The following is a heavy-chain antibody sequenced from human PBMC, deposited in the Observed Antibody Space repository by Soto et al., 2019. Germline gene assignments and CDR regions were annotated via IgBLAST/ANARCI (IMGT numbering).Heavy chain of an antibody. D-gene: IGHD3-10*01. CDR3: AHSLWFGEPGSPWFDP. V-gene: IGHV2-5*01. Sequence: SGPTLVNPTQTLTLTCTFSGFSLSTSGVGVGWIRQPPGKALEWLALIYWNDDKRYSPSLKSRLTITKDTSKNQVVLTMTNMDPVDTATYYCAHSLWFGEPGSPWFDPWGQGTLVTVSS. J-gene: IGHJ5*02. CDR2: IYWNDDK. CDR1: GFSLSTSGVG.